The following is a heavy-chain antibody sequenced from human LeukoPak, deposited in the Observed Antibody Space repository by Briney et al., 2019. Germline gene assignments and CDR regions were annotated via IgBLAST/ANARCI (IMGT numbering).Heavy chain of an antibody. CDR1: GFTFSSYG. J-gene: IGHJ4*02. CDR3: AKDSVYYHYVWGSYPLFDY. D-gene: IGHD3-16*02. CDR2: IWYDGSNK. V-gene: IGHV3-33*06. Sequence: GRSLRLSCAASGFTFSSYGMHWVRQAPGKGLEWVAVIWYDGSNKYYADSVKGRFTISRDNSKNTLYLQMNSLRAEDTAVYYCAKDSVYYHYVWGSYPLFDYWGQATIVSVSS.